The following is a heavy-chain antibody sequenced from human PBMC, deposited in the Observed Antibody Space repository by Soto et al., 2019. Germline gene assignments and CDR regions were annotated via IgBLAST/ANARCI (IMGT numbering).Heavy chain of an antibody. CDR3: VDALPGLEF. V-gene: IGHV3-64D*06. CDR2: INRDGTFT. J-gene: IGHJ6*01. CDR1: TLYNSV. Sequence: TLYNSVVDVVRQSPGKGLEPFSLINRDGTFTFYADSVKGRFTMARDNSKNTLYLQMHSLGVDGQAVYYFVDALPGLEFRGNRTTVTV.